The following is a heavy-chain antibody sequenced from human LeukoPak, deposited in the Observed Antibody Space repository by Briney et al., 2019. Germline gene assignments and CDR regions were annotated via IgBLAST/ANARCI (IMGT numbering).Heavy chain of an antibody. Sequence: GGSLRLSCAAAGFTLSNYWMSWVRQAPGKGLEWVANIKKDGSEKYYMDSMKGRFTISRDNAKNSLYLQMNSLRAEDTAVYYCAKDLLGQWPTVFDFWGQGTLVTVSS. CDR1: GFTLSNYW. D-gene: IGHD6-19*01. V-gene: IGHV3-7*01. CDR3: AKDLLGQWPTVFDF. J-gene: IGHJ4*02. CDR2: IKKDGSEK.